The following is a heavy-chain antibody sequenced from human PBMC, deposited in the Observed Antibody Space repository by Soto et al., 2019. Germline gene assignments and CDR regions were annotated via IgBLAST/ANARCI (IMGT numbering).Heavy chain of an antibody. V-gene: IGHV1-8*01. D-gene: IGHD4-17*01. J-gene: IGHJ6*03. CDR2: MNPNSGNT. Sequence: KGLEWMGWMNPNSGNTGYAQKFQGRVTMTRNTSISTAYMELSSLGSEDTAVYYCARFGTTAPSPYYYYYYMDVWGKGTTVTVSS. CDR3: ARFGTTAPSPYYYYYYMDV.